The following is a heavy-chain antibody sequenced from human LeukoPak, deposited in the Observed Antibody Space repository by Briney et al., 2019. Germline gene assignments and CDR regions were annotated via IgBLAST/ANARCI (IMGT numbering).Heavy chain of an antibody. V-gene: IGHV4-31*03. D-gene: IGHD2-21*01. CDR1: GGSISSGGYY. CDR2: IYHSGST. CDR3: ARGEAEKNCGRARSYAAIHT. J-gene: IGHJ4*02. Sequence: SQTLSLTCTVSGGSISSGGYYWSWIRQHPGKGLEWIGYIYHSGSTYYNPSLKSRVTISVDTSKNQFSLKLSSVTAADTAVYYCARGEAEKNCGRARSYAAIHTGGEGTL.